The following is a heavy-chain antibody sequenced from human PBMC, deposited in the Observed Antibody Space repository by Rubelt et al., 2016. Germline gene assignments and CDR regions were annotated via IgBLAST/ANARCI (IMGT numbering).Heavy chain of an antibody. D-gene: IGHD5-24*01. J-gene: IGHJ4*02. CDR2: IYYSGST. CDR1: GGSISNYY. Sequence: QVQLQESGPGLVKPSETLSLTCTVSGGSISNYYWSWIWQPPGKGLEWIGNIYYSGSTNYNPSLKSRVTISVDTSKNQFSRKLSSVTAADTAVYYCARGQGRDGYIHWGQGTLVTVSS. CDR3: ARGQGRDGYIH. V-gene: IGHV4-59*01.